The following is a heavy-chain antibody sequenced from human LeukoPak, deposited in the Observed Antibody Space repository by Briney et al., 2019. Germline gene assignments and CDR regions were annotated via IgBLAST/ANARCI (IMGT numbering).Heavy chain of an antibody. Sequence: ASVKVSCKASGGTFSSYAISWVRQAPGQGLEWMGGIIPIFGTANYAQKFQGRVTITADESTSTAYMELSSLRSEDTAVYYCARDFLYSSGRYEGYWGQGTLVTVSS. D-gene: IGHD6-19*01. CDR2: IIPIFGTA. V-gene: IGHV1-69*13. CDR3: ARDFLYSSGRYEGY. J-gene: IGHJ4*02. CDR1: GGTFSSYA.